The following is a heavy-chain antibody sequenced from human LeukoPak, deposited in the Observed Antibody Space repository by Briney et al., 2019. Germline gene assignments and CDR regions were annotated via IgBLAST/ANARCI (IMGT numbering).Heavy chain of an antibody. D-gene: IGHD2-15*01. CDR2: ISGSGRST. J-gene: IGHJ5*02. Sequence: GGSLRLSCDVSGFNFSHYAMSWVRQPPGKGLEAVSAISGSGRSTYYVESVKGRFTISRDKSKNILYLQMNSLRTDDTALYYCARRAMPATRAVQNYFDPWGQGTLVTVSS. CDR1: GFNFSHYA. CDR3: ARRAMPATRAVQNYFDP. V-gene: IGHV3-23*01.